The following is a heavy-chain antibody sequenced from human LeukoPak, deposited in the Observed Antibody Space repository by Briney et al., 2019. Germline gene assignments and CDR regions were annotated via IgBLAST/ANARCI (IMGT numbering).Heavy chain of an antibody. CDR1: GFTFSDYY. V-gene: IGHV3-11*01. CDR3: ARVLTIGFGEPSFDP. D-gene: IGHD3-10*01. Sequence: PGGSLRLSCAASGFTFSDYYMSWIRQAPGKGLEWVSYISSSGSTIYYADSVKGRFTISRDNAKNSLYLQMNSLRAEDTAVYYCARVLTIGFGEPSFDPWAKGTLVTVSS. J-gene: IGHJ5*02. CDR2: ISSSGSTI.